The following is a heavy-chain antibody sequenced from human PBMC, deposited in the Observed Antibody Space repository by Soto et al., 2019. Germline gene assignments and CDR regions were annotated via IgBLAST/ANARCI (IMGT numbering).Heavy chain of an antibody. J-gene: IGHJ4*02. CDR2: INHSGST. CDR3: ARGRELLWFGELLPPFDY. Sequence: SETLSLTCAVYGGSFSGYYWSWIRQPPGKGLEWIGEINHSGSTNYNPSLKSRVTISVDTSKNQFSLKLSSVTAADTAVYYCARGRELLWFGELLPPFDYWGQGTLVTVSS. V-gene: IGHV4-34*01. CDR1: GGSFSGYY. D-gene: IGHD3-10*01.